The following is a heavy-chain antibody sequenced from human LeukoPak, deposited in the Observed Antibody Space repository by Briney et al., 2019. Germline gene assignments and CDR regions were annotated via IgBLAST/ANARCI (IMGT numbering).Heavy chain of an antibody. D-gene: IGHD6-19*01. CDR3: ARTLGSGWLFDY. Sequence: GGSLRLSCAASGFTFSSYAMHWVRQAPGKGLEYVSAISSNGGSTYYANSVKGRFTISRDNSKNTLYLRMGSLRAEDMAVYYCARTLGSGWLFDYWGQGTLVTVSS. CDR1: GFTFSSYA. CDR2: ISSNGGST. J-gene: IGHJ4*02. V-gene: IGHV3-64*01.